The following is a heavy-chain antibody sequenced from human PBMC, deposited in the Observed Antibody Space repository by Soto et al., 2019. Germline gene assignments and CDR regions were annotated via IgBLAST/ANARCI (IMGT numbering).Heavy chain of an antibody. CDR1: GDTIISGDYY. D-gene: IGHD7-27*01. V-gene: IGHV4-61*08. CDR3: ARGWGRIFDY. CDR2: IYYSGVM. J-gene: IGHJ4*02. Sequence: SETLSLTCTVSGDTIISGDYYWSWIRQTPGKGLEWIGYIYYSGVMNYNPSLKSRVIISVDTSKNQFSLKLSSVTAADTAVYYCARGWGRIFDYWGQGTLVTVSS.